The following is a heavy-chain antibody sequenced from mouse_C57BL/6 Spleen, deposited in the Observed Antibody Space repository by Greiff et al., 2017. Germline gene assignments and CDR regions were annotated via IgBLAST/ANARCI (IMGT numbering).Heavy chain of an antibody. CDR2: IDPETGGT. Sequence: VQLQESGAELVRPGASVTLSCKASGYTFTDYEMHWVKQTPVHGLEWIGAIDPETGGTAYNQKFKGKAILTADKSSSTAYMELRSLTSEDSAVYYCTRYGSIHFDYWGQGTTLTVSS. CDR1: GYTFTDYE. V-gene: IGHV1-15*01. CDR3: TRYGSIHFDY. D-gene: IGHD1-1*01. J-gene: IGHJ2*01.